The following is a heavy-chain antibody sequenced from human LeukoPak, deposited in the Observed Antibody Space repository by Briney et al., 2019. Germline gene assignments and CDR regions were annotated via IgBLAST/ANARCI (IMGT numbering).Heavy chain of an antibody. CDR2: ISWNSGSI. V-gene: IGHV3-9*01. CDR1: GFTFNTYS. D-gene: IGHD3-10*01. CDR3: AKDKAGEFGSGSYRLDP. J-gene: IGHJ5*02. Sequence: AGGSLRLSCAASGFTFNTYSINWVRQAPGKGLEWVSGISWNSGSIGYADSVKGRFTISRDNAKNSLYLQMNSLRAEDTALYYCAKDKAGEFGSGSYRLDPWGQGTLVTVSS.